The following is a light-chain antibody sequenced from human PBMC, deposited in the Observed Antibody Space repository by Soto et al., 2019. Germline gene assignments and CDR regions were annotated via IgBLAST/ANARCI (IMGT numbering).Light chain of an antibody. CDR3: QHRTTWPRT. J-gene: IGKJ2*01. Sequence: EIVLTQSPATLSLSPGERATLSCRASQSVGTFLAWYQQKPGQAPRLLIYDASNRATGIPARFSGTGSGTDFALTISSAEPEDFAVYYCQHRTTWPRTFGQGTKLDIK. CDR2: DAS. V-gene: IGKV3-11*01. CDR1: QSVGTF.